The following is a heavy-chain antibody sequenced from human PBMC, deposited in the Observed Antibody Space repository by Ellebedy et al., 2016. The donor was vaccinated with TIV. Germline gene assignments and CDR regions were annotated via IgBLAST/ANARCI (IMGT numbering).Heavy chain of an antibody. Sequence: ASVKVSCXGSGYTFTSYSMHWVRQAPGQGLEWMGMINPSGGSTTYAQKFQGRVTMTRDTSTGTAYMELQSLRPDDTAVYYCARGSWFKHQASYPPLDYWGQGTLVSVSS. CDR2: INPSGGST. CDR1: GYTFTSYS. D-gene: IGHD3-9*01. J-gene: IGHJ4*02. V-gene: IGHV1-46*01. CDR3: ARGSWFKHQASYPPLDY.